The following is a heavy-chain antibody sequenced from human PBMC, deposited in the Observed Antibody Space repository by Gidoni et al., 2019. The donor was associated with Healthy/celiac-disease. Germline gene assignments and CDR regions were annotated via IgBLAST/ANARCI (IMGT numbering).Heavy chain of an antibody. V-gene: IGHV3-23*01. CDR3: AKLTGDSSGYLDY. CDR2: ISGSGGST. J-gene: IGHJ4*02. CDR1: GFTFCSYA. Sequence: EVQLLESGGGLVQPGGSLRLSCAAYGFTFCSYAMSWVRQAPGKGVEWVSAISGSGGSTYYADSVKGRFTISRDNSKNTLYLQMNSLRAEDTAVYYCAKLTGDSSGYLDYWGQGTLVTVSS. D-gene: IGHD3-22*01.